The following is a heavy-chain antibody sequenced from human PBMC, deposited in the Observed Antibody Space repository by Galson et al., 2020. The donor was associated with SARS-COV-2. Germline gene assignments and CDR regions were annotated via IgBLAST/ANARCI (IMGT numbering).Heavy chain of an antibody. CDR1: GGSFSGYY. D-gene: IGHD3-16*01. Sequence: SATLSLTCAVYGGSFSGYYWSWIRQPPGKGLEWIGEINHSGSTNYNPSLKSRVTISVDTSKNQFSLKLSSVTAADTAVYYCARAPRGPFTLTRRGGAFDIWGQGTMVTVSS. V-gene: IGHV4-34*01. CDR3: ARAPRGPFTLTRRGGAFDI. J-gene: IGHJ3*02. CDR2: INHSGST.